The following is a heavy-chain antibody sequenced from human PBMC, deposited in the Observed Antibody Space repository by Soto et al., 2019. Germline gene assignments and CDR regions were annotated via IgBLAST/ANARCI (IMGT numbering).Heavy chain of an antibody. J-gene: IGHJ5*02. D-gene: IGHD6-13*01. CDR2: IYPDNSDT. Sequence: GGFLKISRKGSWYSFAGHLIAWGRPMPGKSLEWMGIIYPDNSDTRYSPSFQGQVSISADKSISTAYLQWSSLKASDTAIYYCARQGATAATLPLIWFDPWGQGTLVTVSS. V-gene: IGHV5-51*01. CDR3: ARQGATAATLPLIWFDP. CDR1: WYSFAGHL.